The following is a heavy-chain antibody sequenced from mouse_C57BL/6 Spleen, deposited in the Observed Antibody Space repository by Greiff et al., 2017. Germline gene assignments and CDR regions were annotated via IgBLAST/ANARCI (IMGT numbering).Heavy chain of an antibody. CDR2: IWTGGGT. Sequence: VQLVESGPGLVAPSQSLSITCTVSGFSLTSYAISWVRQPPVKGLEWLGVIWTGGGTNYNSALKSRLSISKVNSKSQVFLKMNSLQTDDTARYYCASNYGAMDYWGQGTSVTVSS. V-gene: IGHV2-9-1*01. J-gene: IGHJ4*01. CDR1: GFSLTSYA. D-gene: IGHD1-1*01. CDR3: ASNYGAMDY.